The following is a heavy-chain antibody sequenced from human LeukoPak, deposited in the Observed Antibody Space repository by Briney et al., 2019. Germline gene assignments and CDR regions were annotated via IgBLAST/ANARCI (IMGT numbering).Heavy chain of an antibody. V-gene: IGHV1-8*01. CDR1: GYTFTSYD. D-gene: IGHD5-12*01. J-gene: IGHJ6*03. Sequence: ASVKVSCKASGYTFTSYDINWVRQATGQGLEWMGWMNPNSGNTGYAQKFQGRVTMTRNTSIGTAYMELSRLRSEDTAVYYCASGVSGYDYAYYYYYYMDVWGKGTTVTVSS. CDR3: ASGVSGYDYAYYYYYYMDV. CDR2: MNPNSGNT.